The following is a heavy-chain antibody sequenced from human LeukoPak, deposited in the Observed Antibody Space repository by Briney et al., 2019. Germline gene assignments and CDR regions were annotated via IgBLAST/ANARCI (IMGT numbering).Heavy chain of an antibody. Sequence: PSETLSLTCTVSGGSISSYYWSWIRQPPGKGLEWIGYIYYSGSTNYNPTLKSRVTISVDTSKNQSSLKLSSVTAADTAVYYFARGGIAAAGTTPFDYWGQGTLVTVSS. CDR1: GGSISSYY. CDR2: IYYSGST. D-gene: IGHD6-13*01. CDR3: ARGGIAAAGTTPFDY. V-gene: IGHV4-59*01. J-gene: IGHJ4*02.